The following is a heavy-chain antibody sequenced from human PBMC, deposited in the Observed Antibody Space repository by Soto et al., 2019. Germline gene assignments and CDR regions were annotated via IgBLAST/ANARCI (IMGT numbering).Heavy chain of an antibody. CDR2: INRSGST. CDR3: ARGRRQQLVRSAASDWFDP. J-gene: IGHJ5*02. D-gene: IGHD6-6*01. V-gene: IGHV4-34*01. Sequence: QVQLQQWGAGLLKPSETLSLTCAVYGGSFSGNYWGWIRQPPGKGLEWIGEINRSGSTNSNPSLKARVTTSVATSKNQFSLKLSSVTAADTAVYFCARGRRQQLVRSAASDWFDPWGQGTLVTVSS. CDR1: GGSFSGNY.